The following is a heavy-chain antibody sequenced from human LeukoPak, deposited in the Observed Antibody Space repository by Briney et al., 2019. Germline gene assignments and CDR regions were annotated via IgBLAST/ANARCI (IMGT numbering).Heavy chain of an antibody. CDR1: GGSFSNFY. D-gene: IGHD6-19*01. Sequence: SETLSLTCNVYGGSFSNFYWSWIRQPPGKGLEWIGEINQGGSTNYNPSLKSRVTISVDTSKNQLSLKLTSVTAADTAVYYCARARDLSSGADYWGQGTLVTVSS. CDR2: INQGGST. V-gene: IGHV4-34*01. CDR3: ARARDLSSGADY. J-gene: IGHJ4*02.